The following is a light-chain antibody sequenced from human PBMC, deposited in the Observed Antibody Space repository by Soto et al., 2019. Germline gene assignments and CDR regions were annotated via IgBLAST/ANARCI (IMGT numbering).Light chain of an antibody. J-gene: IGLJ2*01. CDR3: SSYTTSTTVI. CDR2: EVS. V-gene: IGLV2-14*01. CDR1: SSDIGNFNF. Sequence: QSVLTQPASVSGSRGQSITISCTGTSSDIGNFNFVSWYQQYPGKAPILMIYEVSNRPSGVSNRFSGSKSGNTASLTISGLQAEDEADYYCSSYTTSTTVIFGGGTKVTVL.